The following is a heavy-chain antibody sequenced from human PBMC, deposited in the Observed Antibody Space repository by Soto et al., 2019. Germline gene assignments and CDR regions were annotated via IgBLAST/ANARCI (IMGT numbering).Heavy chain of an antibody. Sequence: EPISLTCTVSGGSISPNYWSCIRQTKGKGLEWVGYIYYDGTASYNPSLKSRVTIPVHTSNSQFSLELSSVTAADTAVYYCGRGLITGSHNSGGWYYFDSWGQGTQDTVSS. D-gene: IGHD6-19*01. CDR3: GRGLITGSHNSGGWYYFDS. CDR2: IYYDGTA. V-gene: IGHV4-59*12. J-gene: IGHJ4*02. CDR1: GGSISPNY.